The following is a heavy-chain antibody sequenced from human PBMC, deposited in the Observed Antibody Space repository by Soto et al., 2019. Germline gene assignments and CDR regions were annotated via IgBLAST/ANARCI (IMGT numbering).Heavy chain of an antibody. Sequence: QVQLVQSGAEVKKPGSSVKVSCKASGGTFSSYAISWVRQAPGQGLEWMGGIIPIFGTANYAQKFQGRVTITADKSTSTAYMELSSLRSEDTAVYYCARVGVDIVVVVAADYHYYGMDVWGQGTTVTVSS. CDR2: IIPIFGTA. CDR1: GGTFSSYA. CDR3: ARVGVDIVVVVAADYHYYGMDV. J-gene: IGHJ6*02. D-gene: IGHD2-15*01. V-gene: IGHV1-69*06.